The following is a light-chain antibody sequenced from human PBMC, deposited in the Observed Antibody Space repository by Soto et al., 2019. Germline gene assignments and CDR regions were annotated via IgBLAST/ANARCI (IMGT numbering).Light chain of an antibody. V-gene: IGKV1-5*01. CDR3: QQYNSYSGYT. CDR1: QSISSW. Sequence: IQVAQLPSPLFAPVRERGTIPCPARQSISSWLAWYQQKPGKAPKLLIYDASSLESGVPSRFSGSGSGTEFTLTISSLQPDDFATYYCQQYNSYSGYTFGQGTRLEIK. J-gene: IGKJ5*01. CDR2: DAS.